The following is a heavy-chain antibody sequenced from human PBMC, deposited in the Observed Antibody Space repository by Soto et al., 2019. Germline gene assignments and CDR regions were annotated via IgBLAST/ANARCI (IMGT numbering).Heavy chain of an antibody. Sequence: PSETLSLTCTVSGGSISSGGYYWSWIRQHPGKGLEWIGYIYYSGSTYYNPSLKSRVTISVDTSKNQFSLKPSSVTAADTAVYYCARGGRITMVRGVINWFDPWGQGTLVTVSS. J-gene: IGHJ5*02. V-gene: IGHV4-31*03. CDR3: ARGGRITMVRGVINWFDP. CDR2: IYYSGST. D-gene: IGHD3-10*01. CDR1: GGSISSGGYY.